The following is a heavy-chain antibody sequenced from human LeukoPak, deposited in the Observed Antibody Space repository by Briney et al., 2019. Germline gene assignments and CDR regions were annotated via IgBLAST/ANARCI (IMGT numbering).Heavy chain of an antibody. Sequence: GGSLTLSCAASGFTFSSHAMSWVRQAPWKGLEGVSAMSGSGGSTSYADSVKGRFNNSRDNSNSTLYPKINTLRAEHTAVYYCAKDSAAYYGSGGHHNWFDHWGQGTLVTVSS. J-gene: IGHJ5*02. CDR3: AKDSAAYYGSGGHHNWFDH. CDR2: MSGSGGST. V-gene: IGHV3-23*01. CDR1: GFTFSSHA. D-gene: IGHD3-10*01.